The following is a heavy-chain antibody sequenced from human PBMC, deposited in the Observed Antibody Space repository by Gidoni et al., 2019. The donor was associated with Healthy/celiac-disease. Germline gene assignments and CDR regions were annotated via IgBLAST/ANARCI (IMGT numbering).Heavy chain of an antibody. D-gene: IGHD2-21*02. V-gene: IGHV4-59*01. CDR2: IFYIGRT. Sequence: QVQLQESGPGPLNPSESLSLTCTVSVGSISSSPWSWIRQPPGKGLEWIGYIFYIGRTNYNPSLKSRVTISVDTSKNQFSLKLSSVTAANTAVYYCARTITAYCGGDCYPGWFDLWGRGTLVTVSS. CDR1: VGSISSSP. J-gene: IGHJ2*01. CDR3: ARTITAYCGGDCYPGWFDL.